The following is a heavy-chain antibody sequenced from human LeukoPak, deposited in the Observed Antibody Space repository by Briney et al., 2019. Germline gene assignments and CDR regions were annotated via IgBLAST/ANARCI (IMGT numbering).Heavy chain of an antibody. CDR1: GFTFNGYY. V-gene: IGHV1-2*06. D-gene: IGHD2-21*01. CDR2: IHPYSGGS. J-gene: IGHJ3*02. Sequence: GASVKVSCKASGFTFNGYYVHWVRQAPGQGLEWMGRIHPYSGGSNSAQKFQGRVTMARDMSINTVYMELSGLRSDDTALYYCASAVPATVIPQNGFDIWGPGTMVTVSS. CDR3: ASAVPATVIPQNGFDI.